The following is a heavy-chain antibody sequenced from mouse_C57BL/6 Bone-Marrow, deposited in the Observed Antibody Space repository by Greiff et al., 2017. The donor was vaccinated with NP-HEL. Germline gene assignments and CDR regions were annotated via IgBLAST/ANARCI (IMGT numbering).Heavy chain of an antibody. CDR2: ISSGGDYI. CDR3: TRERGYGNYAWFAY. D-gene: IGHD2-1*01. Sequence: EVMLVESGEGLVKPGGSLKLSCAASGFTFSSYAMSWVRQTPEKRLEWVAYISSGGDYIYYADTVKGRFTISRDNARNTLYLQMSSLKSEDTAMYYCTRERGYGNYAWFAYWGQGTLVTVSA. J-gene: IGHJ3*01. CDR1: GFTFSSYA. V-gene: IGHV5-9-1*02.